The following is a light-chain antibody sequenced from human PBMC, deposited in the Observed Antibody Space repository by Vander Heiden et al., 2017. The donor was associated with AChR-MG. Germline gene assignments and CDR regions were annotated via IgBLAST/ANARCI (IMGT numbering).Light chain of an antibody. Sequence: QSVLTQPPSVSGAPGPRVTIPCTGSSSNIGAGYDVHWYQQLPGTAPKLLIYGNSNRPSGVPDRFSGSTSGTSASLAITGLQAEDEADYYCQSYDTSLSVVFGGGTKLTVL. V-gene: IGLV1-40*01. J-gene: IGLJ2*01. CDR3: QSYDTSLSVV. CDR2: GNS. CDR1: SSNIGAGYD.